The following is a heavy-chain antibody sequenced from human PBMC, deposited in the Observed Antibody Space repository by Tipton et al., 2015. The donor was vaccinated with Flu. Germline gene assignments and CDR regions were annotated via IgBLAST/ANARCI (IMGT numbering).Heavy chain of an antibody. CDR2: FYHSGIT. CDR3: ARRPYMSSSDLYAFDI. CDR1: GYSITTGYY. Sequence: GLVKPSETLSLTCNVSGYSITTGYYWGWIRRPPGKGLEWIGSFYHSGITYYNPSLKSRVTISVDTSKNQFSLKLSSVTAADTAIYYCARRPYMSSSDLYAFDIWGQGTMVTVSS. D-gene: IGHD6-6*01. J-gene: IGHJ3*02. V-gene: IGHV4-38-2*02.